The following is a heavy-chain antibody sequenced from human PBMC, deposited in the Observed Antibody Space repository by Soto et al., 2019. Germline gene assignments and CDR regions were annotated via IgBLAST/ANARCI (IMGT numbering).Heavy chain of an antibody. CDR1: GFTFSTYA. CDR2: ISGSPSST. CDR3: AKDGYYRSGDLYYFDY. J-gene: IGHJ4*02. Sequence: GGSLRLSCAASGFTFSTYAMSWVRQTPGKGLEWVSAISGSPSSTYYADSVKGRFTISRDNSKKTLFLQMSSLRAEDTAVYYCAKDGYYRSGDLYYFDYWGQGTLVTVSS. V-gene: IGHV3-23*01. D-gene: IGHD3-22*01.